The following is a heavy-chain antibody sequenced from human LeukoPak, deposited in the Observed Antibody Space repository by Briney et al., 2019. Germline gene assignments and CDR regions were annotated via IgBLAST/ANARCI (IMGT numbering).Heavy chain of an antibody. D-gene: IGHD3-16*02. CDR2: ISAYNGDT. V-gene: IGHV1-18*01. CDR3: ARGGVIAPDGFDI. J-gene: IGHJ3*02. CDR1: GYTFTNYG. Sequence: ASVKVSCQSSGYTFTNYGINWVRQAPGQGLEWMGWISAYNGDTNSAQIFRGRVTVTTDASTGTAYMELRSLRSDDTAVYFCARGGVIAPDGFDIWGQGTMVTVSS.